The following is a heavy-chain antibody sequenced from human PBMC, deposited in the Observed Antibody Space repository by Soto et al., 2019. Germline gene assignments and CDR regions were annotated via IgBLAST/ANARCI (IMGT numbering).Heavy chain of an antibody. CDR3: ASGIAARPALYYFDY. J-gene: IGHJ4*02. D-gene: IGHD6-6*01. CDR1: GGTFSSYA. CDR2: TIPIFGTA. Sequence: GASVKVSCKASGGTFSSYAISWVRQAPGQGLEWMGGTIPIFGTANYAQKFQGRVTITADESTSTAYMELSSLRSEDTAVYYCASGIAARPALYYFDYWGQGTLVTVSS. V-gene: IGHV1-69*13.